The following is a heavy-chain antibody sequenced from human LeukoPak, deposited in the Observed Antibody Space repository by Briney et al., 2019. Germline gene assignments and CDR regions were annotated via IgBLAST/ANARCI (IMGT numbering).Heavy chain of an antibody. D-gene: IGHD3-22*01. CDR1: GFTFGDYA. V-gene: IGHV3-49*04. J-gene: IGHJ1*01. CDR2: IRSKAYGGTT. CDR3: TRDSYDSSGYSAEYFQH. Sequence: GGSLRLSCTASGFTFGDYAMSWVRQAPGKGLEWVGFIRSKAYGGTTEYAASVKGRFTISRDDSKSIAYLQMNSLKTEDTAAYYCTRDSYDSSGYSAEYFQHWGQGTLDTVSS.